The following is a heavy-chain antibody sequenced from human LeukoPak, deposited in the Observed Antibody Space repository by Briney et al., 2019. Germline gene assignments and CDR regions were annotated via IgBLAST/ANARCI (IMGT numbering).Heavy chain of an antibody. V-gene: IGHV3-23*01. D-gene: IGHD3-22*01. J-gene: IGHJ4*02. CDR2: ISGSGGST. CDR1: GFTFGSYA. Sequence: GSLRLSCAASGFTFGSYAMSWVRQAPGKGLEWVSAISGSGGSTYYADSVKGRFTISRDNSKNTLYLQMNSLRAEDTAVYYCAKFAAYYYDSSGYYYFDYWGQGTLVTVSS. CDR3: AKFAAYYYDSSGYYYFDY.